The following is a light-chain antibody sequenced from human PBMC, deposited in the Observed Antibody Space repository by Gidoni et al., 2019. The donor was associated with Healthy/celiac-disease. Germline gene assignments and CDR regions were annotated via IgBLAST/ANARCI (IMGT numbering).Light chain of an antibody. CDR1: QSVSSSY. Sequence: EIVLTQSPGTLSLSPCERATLSCRASQSVSSSYLAWYQQKPGQAPRLLIYGASSRATGIPDRFSGSGSGTDFTLTISRLEPEDFAVYYCQQYGSSPQTFGQGTKVEIK. CDR2: GAS. CDR3: QQYGSSPQT. J-gene: IGKJ1*01. V-gene: IGKV3-20*01.